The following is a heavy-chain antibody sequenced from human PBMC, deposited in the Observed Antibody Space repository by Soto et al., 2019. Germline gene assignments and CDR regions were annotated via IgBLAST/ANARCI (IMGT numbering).Heavy chain of an antibody. CDR3: ARGVPPVVPASFDY. Sequence: SETLSLTCAVSGYSISSGYYWGWLRQPPGKGLEWIGSIYHGGSTYYNPSLNSRVTLSIDMTNNHVSLILNSVTAEDTAIYFCARGVPPVVPASFDYWGQGTLVTVSS. V-gene: IGHV4-38-2*01. J-gene: IGHJ4*02. D-gene: IGHD2-2*01. CDR1: GYSISSGYY. CDR2: IYHGGST.